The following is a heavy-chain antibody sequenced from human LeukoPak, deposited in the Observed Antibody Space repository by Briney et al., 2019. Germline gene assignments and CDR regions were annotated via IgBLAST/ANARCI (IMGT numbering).Heavy chain of an antibody. CDR2: IKEDGSEK. CDR1: GFTFSSYA. D-gene: IGHD3-22*01. CDR3: AREYFDSSGYYDAFDI. J-gene: IGHJ3*02. V-gene: IGHV3-7*04. Sequence: GGSLRLSCVASGFTFSSYAMSWVRQAPGKGLEWVANIKEDGSEKYYVDSVKGRFTISRDNAKNSLNLQMNSLRAEDTAVYYCAREYFDSSGYYDAFDIWGQGTKVTVSS.